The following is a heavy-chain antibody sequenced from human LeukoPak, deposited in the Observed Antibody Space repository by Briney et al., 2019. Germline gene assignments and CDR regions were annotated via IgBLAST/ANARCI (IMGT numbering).Heavy chain of an antibody. Sequence: PGGSLRLSCAASGFTFSSYSMNWVRQAPGKGLEWVSSISSSSSYIYYADSVKGRFTISRDNAKNSLYLQMNSLRAEDTAVYYCARGAVAGTWGAFDIWGQGTMVTVSS. CDR1: GFTFSSYS. CDR3: ARGAVAGTWGAFDI. CDR2: ISSSSSYI. D-gene: IGHD6-19*01. V-gene: IGHV3-21*01. J-gene: IGHJ3*02.